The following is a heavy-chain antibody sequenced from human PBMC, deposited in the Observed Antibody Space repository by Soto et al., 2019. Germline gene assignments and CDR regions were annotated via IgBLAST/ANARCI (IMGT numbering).Heavy chain of an antibody. Sequence: QVQLQQWGAGLLKPSETLSLTCAVYGGSFSGYYWSWIRQPPGKGLEWIGEINQSGSTNYNPSLNSRVTISVDTCKNQFSLKLSSVTAADTAVYDCAGTYGSSWSPFEYWGQGALVTVSS. CDR2: INQSGST. CDR3: AGTYGSSWSPFEY. V-gene: IGHV4-34*01. CDR1: GGSFSGYY. J-gene: IGHJ4*02. D-gene: IGHD6-13*01.